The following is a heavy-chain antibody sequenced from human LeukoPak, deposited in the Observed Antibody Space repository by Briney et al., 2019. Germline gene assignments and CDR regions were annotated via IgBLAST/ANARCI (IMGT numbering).Heavy chain of an antibody. CDR2: ISSNGGST. J-gene: IGHJ4*02. CDR1: GFTFSSYA. V-gene: IGHV3-64D*06. CDR3: VKSPYYDILTGYPSFDY. Sequence: GGSLRLSCSASGFTFSSYAMHWVRQAPGKGLEYVSAISSNGGSTYYAGSAKGRFTISRDNSKNTLYLQMSSLRAEDTAVYYCVKSPYYDILTGYPSFDYWGQGTLVTVSS. D-gene: IGHD3-9*01.